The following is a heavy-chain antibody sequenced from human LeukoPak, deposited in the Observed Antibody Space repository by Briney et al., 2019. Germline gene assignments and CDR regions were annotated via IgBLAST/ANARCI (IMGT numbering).Heavy chain of an antibody. CDR3: AKEAYYDILTGFDY. D-gene: IGHD3-9*01. J-gene: IGHJ4*02. CDR2: IKQDGSEK. V-gene: IGHV3-7*03. Sequence: GGSLGLSCAASGFTFSSYWMRWVRQAPGKGLEWVANIKQDGSEKYYVDSVKGRFTISRDNAKNTLYLQMNSLRAEDTAVYYCAKEAYYDILTGFDYWGQGTLVTVSS. CDR1: GFTFSSYW.